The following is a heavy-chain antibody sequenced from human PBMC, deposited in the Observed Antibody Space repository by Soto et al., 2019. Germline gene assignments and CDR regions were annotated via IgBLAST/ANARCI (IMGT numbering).Heavy chain of an antibody. D-gene: IGHD4-17*01. CDR3: ARLNGDPGPDYYYYYMDV. J-gene: IGHJ6*03. CDR2: ISAYNGNT. CDR1: GYTFTSYG. Sequence: QVQLVQSGAEVKKPGASVKVSCKASGYTFTSYGISWVRQAPGQGLEWMGWISAYNGNTNYAQKLQGRVTMTTDTATSTAYMELRSLRSDDTAVYYCARLNGDPGPDYYYYYMDVWGKGTTVTVSS. V-gene: IGHV1-18*01.